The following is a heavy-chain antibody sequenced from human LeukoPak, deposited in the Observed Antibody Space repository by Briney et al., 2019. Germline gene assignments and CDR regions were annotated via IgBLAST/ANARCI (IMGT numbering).Heavy chain of an antibody. Sequence: SETLCLTRTVSGDSLSIGGYYCSWVRQQPGKGLEWHGYIYYSGSTYYKPSLKSRVTISEDTSKNQFCLQLRAVTAANQAVYYCPSGARRFFDYWGQGTLVTVSS. CDR3: PSGARRFFDY. CDR1: GDSLSIGGYY. CDR2: IYYSGST. V-gene: IGHV4-31*03. J-gene: IGHJ4*02. D-gene: IGHD1-26*01.